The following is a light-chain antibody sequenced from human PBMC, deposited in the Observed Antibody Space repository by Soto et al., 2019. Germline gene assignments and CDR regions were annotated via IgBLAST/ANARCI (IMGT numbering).Light chain of an antibody. V-gene: IGKV1-33*01. CDR1: QDISNY. CDR2: EAS. J-gene: IGKJ4*01. Sequence: DIQMTQSPSSLSASVGDRVTITCQASQDISNYLNWYRQRAGKAPQLLIYEASNLQTGVSSRFSGTGSGTDFTFTISSLQPEDFATYYCQHYGNFPVTFGGGTKVELK. CDR3: QHYGNFPVT.